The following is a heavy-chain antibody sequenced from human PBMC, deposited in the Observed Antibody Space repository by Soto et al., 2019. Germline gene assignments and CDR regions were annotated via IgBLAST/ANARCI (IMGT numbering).Heavy chain of an antibody. Sequence: SVKVSCKASGGTFSSYAITWVRQAPGQGLEWMGGIIPIFGTANYAQKFQGRVTITRDTSASTAYMELSSLRSEDTAVYYCARDPSYYGMDVWGKGTTGTVSS. CDR3: ARDPSYYGMDV. CDR1: GGTFSSYA. V-gene: IGHV1-69*05. CDR2: IIPIFGTA. J-gene: IGHJ6*04.